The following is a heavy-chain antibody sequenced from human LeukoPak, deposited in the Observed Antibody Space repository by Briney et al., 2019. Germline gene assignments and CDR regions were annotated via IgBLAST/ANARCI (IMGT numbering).Heavy chain of an antibody. CDR3: ARDKRAAAGQFDY. CDR2: ISYDGSNK. CDR1: GFTFSSYA. Sequence: GGSLRLSCAASGFTFSSYAMHWVRQAPGKGLEWVAVISYDGSNKYYADSVKGRFTISRDNSKNTLYLQMNSLRAEDTAVYYCARDKRAAAGQFDYWGQGTLVTVSS. J-gene: IGHJ4*02. V-gene: IGHV3-30-3*01. D-gene: IGHD6-13*01.